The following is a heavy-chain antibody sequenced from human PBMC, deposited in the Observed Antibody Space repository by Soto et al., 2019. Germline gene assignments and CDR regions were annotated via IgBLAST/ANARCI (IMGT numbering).Heavy chain of an antibody. D-gene: IGHD2-2*01. J-gene: IGHJ4*02. CDR1: GGSISSGGYY. CDR3: ARDSRGFQYFDY. CDR2: IYYSGST. Sequence: SETLSLTCTVSGGSISSGGYYWSWIRQHPGKGLEWIGYIYYSGSTYYNPSLKSRVTISVDRSKNQFSLKLSSVTAADTAVYYCARDSRGFQYFDYWGQGTLVTVSS. V-gene: IGHV4-31*03.